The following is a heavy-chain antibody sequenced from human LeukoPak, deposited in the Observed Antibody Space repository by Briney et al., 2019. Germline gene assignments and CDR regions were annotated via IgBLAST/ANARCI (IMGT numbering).Heavy chain of an antibody. CDR3: ARESGYSYGRFDY. Sequence: GGSLRLSCAASGFTFGTYSMNWVRQAPGKGLEGVAVISFDGSNKYYADSVKGRFTISRDNSKNTMYMKMNSLRAEDTAVYYCARESGYSYGRFDYWGQGALVTVSS. V-gene: IGHV3-30*04. CDR2: ISFDGSNK. CDR1: GFTFGTYS. J-gene: IGHJ4*02. D-gene: IGHD5-18*01.